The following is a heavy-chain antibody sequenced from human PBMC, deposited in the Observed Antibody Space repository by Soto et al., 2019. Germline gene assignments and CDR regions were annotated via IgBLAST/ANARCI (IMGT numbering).Heavy chain of an antibody. CDR2: IYYSGST. D-gene: IGHD3-10*01. V-gene: IGHV4-31*03. CDR3: ARSSGRLLWFGELSARLYYFDY. J-gene: IGHJ4*02. Sequence: SETLSLTCTVSGGSISSGGYYWSWIRQHPGKGLEWIGYIYYSGSTYYNPSLKSRVTISVDTSKNQFSLKLSSVTAADTAVYYCARSSGRLLWFGELSARLYYFDYWGQGTLVTVS. CDR1: GGSISSGGYY.